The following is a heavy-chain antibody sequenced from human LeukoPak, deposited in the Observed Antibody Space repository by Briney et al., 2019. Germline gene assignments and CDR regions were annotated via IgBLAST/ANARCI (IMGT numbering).Heavy chain of an antibody. V-gene: IGHV3-21*01. D-gene: IGHD3-10*01. CDR2: ISTSSSYI. CDR3: ARDGRFGEFDY. CDR1: GFAFSSYS. Sequence: GGSLRLSCAASGFAFSSYSMNWVRQAPGKGLEWVSSISTSSSYISHADSVNGRFTISRDNAKNSLFLQVNSLRAEDTAVYYCARDGRFGEFDYWGQGTLVTVSS. J-gene: IGHJ4*02.